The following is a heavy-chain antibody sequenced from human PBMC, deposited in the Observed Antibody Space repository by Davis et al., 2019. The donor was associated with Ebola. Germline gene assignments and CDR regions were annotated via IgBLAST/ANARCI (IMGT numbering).Heavy chain of an antibody. D-gene: IGHD2-2*01. V-gene: IGHV3-21*01. Sequence: GESLKISCAASGFMFSSCGMNWVRQAPGKGLEWVSSISSSSSYIYYADSVKGRFTISRDNAKNSLYLQMNSLRAEDTAVYYCARVGSSTSLDYWGQGTLVTVSS. CDR3: ARVGSSTSLDY. CDR1: GFMFSSCG. J-gene: IGHJ4*02. CDR2: ISSSSSYI.